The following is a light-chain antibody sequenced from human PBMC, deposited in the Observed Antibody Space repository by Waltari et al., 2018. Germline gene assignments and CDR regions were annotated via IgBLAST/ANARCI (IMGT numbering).Light chain of an antibody. Sequence: QSVLTQPPSVSAAPGQRVTISCPGGSSKLGTNYVSWYRKFPGTAPNLLIYENTERPSGIPGRFSGSKSGTSATLDITGLQAGDEADYYCGTWDSSLSGAVFGGGTHLTVL. J-gene: IGLJ7*01. CDR1: SSKLGTNY. CDR3: GTWDSSLSGAV. CDR2: ENT. V-gene: IGLV1-51*02.